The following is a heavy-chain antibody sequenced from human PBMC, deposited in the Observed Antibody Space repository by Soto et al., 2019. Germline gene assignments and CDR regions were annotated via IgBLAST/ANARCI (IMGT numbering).Heavy chain of an antibody. CDR2: ISYSGST. J-gene: IGHJ4*02. V-gene: IGHV4-39*01. Sequence: ASETLSLTCTVSGGSISSGEYYWTWIRQPPGKGLEWIGCISYSGSTHYNPSLKSRVTITVDTSKNQFSLKLSSVTAADTAVYYCARVRITMVRGVIIPDYFDYWGQGTLVTVSS. CDR3: ARVRITMVRGVIIPDYFDY. D-gene: IGHD3-10*01. CDR1: GGSISSGEYY.